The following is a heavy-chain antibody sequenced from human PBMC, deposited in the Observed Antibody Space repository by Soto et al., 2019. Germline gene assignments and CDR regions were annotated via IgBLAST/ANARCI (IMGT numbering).Heavy chain of an antibody. Sequence: SETLSLTCTVSGGSISSYYWSWIRQPPGKGLEWIGYIYYTGNTNYNPSLKSRVTISVDTSKNQFSLKLSSVTAADTAVYYCARGQGYSSGWYGLRYFDYWGQGTLVTVSS. D-gene: IGHD6-19*01. J-gene: IGHJ4*02. CDR1: GGSISSYY. V-gene: IGHV4-59*12. CDR3: ARGQGYSSGWYGLRYFDY. CDR2: IYYTGNT.